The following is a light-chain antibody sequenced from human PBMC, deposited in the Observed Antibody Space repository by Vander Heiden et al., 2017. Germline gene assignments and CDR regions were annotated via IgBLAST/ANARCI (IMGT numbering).Light chain of an antibody. CDR1: QSLLHSNGCNY. CDR2: LGS. V-gene: IGKV2-28*01. J-gene: IGKJ1*01. CDR3: MQSLQTPT. Sequence: DLVMTQSPLSLPVPPAEPASISCRSSQSLLHSNGCNYLDWYLQKPGQSPQLLIYLGSNRASGVPDRFSGSGSGTDFTLKISRVEAEDVGVYYCMQSLQTPTFGQGTKVEIK.